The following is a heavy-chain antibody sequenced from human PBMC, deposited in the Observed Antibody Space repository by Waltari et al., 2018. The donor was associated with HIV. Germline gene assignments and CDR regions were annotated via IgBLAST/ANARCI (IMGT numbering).Heavy chain of an antibody. Sequence: QLQLQESGPGLMKPSETLSLTCTVSGGSISSSSYYWGWIRQPPGKGLEWIGSIYYSGSTYYNPSLKSRVTISVDTSKNQFSLKLSSVTAADTAVYYCARAPPDIVVVVAATYGMDVWGQGTTV. CDR2: IYYSGST. CDR1: GGSISSSSYY. D-gene: IGHD2-15*01. V-gene: IGHV4-39*07. J-gene: IGHJ6*02. CDR3: ARAPPDIVVVVAATYGMDV.